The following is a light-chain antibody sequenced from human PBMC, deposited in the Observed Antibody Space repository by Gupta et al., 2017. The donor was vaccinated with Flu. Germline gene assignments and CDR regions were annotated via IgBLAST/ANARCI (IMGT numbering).Light chain of an antibody. CDR3: HSYAGIISVYV. J-gene: IGLJ1*01. CDR1: SCDVGGYDI. Sequence: ITISCTGSSCDVGGYDIVHWYQQPAGQAPKLLIYANSKRPSGVANRFSGSKSGTTASLTIAGLQAEDEADYYCHSYAGIISVYVFGGGTKVTVL. CDR2: ANS. V-gene: IGLV2-23*01.